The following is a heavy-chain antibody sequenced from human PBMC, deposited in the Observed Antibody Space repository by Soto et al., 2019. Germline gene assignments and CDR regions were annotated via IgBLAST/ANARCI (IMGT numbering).Heavy chain of an antibody. CDR3: ARDGVGVPAFWGYLDY. Sequence: QVQLVESGGGVVQPGRSLRLSCAASGSIFRGYGMHWIRQAPGKGLEWVAVIRFDGSNINYADSVMGRFTISRDNSKNTLYLEMNGLRVEDTAVYYCARDGVGVPAFWGYLDYWGQGTLVTVSS. J-gene: IGHJ4*02. D-gene: IGHD2-8*01. CDR2: IRFDGSNI. V-gene: IGHV3-33*01. CDR1: GSIFRGYG.